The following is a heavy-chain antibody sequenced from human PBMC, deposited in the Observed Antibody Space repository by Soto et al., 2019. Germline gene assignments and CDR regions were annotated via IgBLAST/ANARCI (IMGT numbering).Heavy chain of an antibody. CDR3: ARDSQLLHPQGGYYYYGMDV. Sequence: AGSLRLSCAASGFTFSSYGMHWVRQAPGKGLEWVAVIWYDGSNKYYADSVKGRFTISRDNSKNTLYLQMNSLRAEDTAVYYCARDSQLLHPQGGYYYYGMDVWGQGTTVTVSS. V-gene: IGHV3-33*01. CDR1: GFTFSSYG. CDR2: IWYDGSNK. D-gene: IGHD2-2*01. J-gene: IGHJ6*02.